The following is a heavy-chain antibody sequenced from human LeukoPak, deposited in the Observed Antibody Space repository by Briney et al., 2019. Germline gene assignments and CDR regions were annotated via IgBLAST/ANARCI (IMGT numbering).Heavy chain of an antibody. V-gene: IGHV7-4-1*02. CDR3: AGDDYGDYIDAFDI. J-gene: IGHJ3*02. CDR1: GYTFTRYG. D-gene: IGHD4-17*01. CDR2: INTNTGNP. Sequence: ASVKVSCKASGYTFTRYGIHWVRQAPGQGLEWMGWINTNTGNPTYAQGFTGRFVFSLDTSVSTAYLQISSLKAEDTAVYYCAGDDYGDYIDAFDIWGQGTMVTVSS.